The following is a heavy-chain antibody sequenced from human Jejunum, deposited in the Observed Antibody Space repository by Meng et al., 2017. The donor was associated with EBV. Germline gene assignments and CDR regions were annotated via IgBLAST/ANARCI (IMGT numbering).Heavy chain of an antibody. V-gene: IGHV4-61*08. D-gene: IGHD1-26*01. CDR2: IYNSEST. J-gene: IGHJ4*02. CDR3: ARDQNGSYFAY. Sequence: QVQLQESGPGLGKPSETLSLTCTVSGGSVSSGGYYWSWIRQPPGKGLEWIGYIYNSESTNYKSSLKSRVTISADTSKNQFSLRLSSVTAADTAVYYCARDQNGSYFAYWGQGTLVTSPQ. CDR1: GGSVSSGGYY.